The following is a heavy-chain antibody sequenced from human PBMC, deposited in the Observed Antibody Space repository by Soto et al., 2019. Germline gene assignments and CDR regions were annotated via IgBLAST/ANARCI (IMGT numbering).Heavy chain of an antibody. D-gene: IGHD3-22*01. V-gene: IGHV4-39*01. Sequence: SETLSLTCTVSGGSISSSSYYWGWIRQPPGKGLEWIGSIYYSGSTYYNPSLKSRVTISVDTSKNQFSLKLSSVTAADTAVYYCARDFPYYYDSSGYSLDLRHNWFDPWGQGTLVTVSS. CDR3: ARDFPYYYDSSGYSLDLRHNWFDP. CDR2: IYYSGST. CDR1: GGSISSSSYY. J-gene: IGHJ5*02.